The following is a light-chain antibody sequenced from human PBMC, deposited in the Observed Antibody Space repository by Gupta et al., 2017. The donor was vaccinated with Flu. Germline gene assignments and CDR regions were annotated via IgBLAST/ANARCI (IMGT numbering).Light chain of an antibody. V-gene: IGLV4-69*01. CDR3: QTWGTGIHVV. J-gene: IGLJ2*01. CDR1: GHSSYA. Sequence: GHSSYAIAWHQQQPEKGPRYLMKVTSDGSHNKGDGIPDRFSGSSSGAERYLTISSLQSEDEADYYCQTWGTGIHVVFGGGTKLTVI. CDR2: VTSDGSH.